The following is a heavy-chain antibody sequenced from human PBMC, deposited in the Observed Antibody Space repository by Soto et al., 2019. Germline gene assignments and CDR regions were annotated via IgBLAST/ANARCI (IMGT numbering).Heavy chain of an antibody. J-gene: IGHJ5*02. CDR1: GYTFASYN. D-gene: IGHD3-3*01. V-gene: IGHV1-8*01. CDR3: ARGGRYLEWFPWFDP. CDR2: MNPNSGDK. Sequence: ASVKVSCKASGYTFASYNIYWVRQVKGQGLEWMGWMNPNSGDKGYAQKFLDRVIMTRDTTIKTAYLELTSLTSEDTAAYYCARGGRYLEWFPWFDPWGQGTLVTVSS.